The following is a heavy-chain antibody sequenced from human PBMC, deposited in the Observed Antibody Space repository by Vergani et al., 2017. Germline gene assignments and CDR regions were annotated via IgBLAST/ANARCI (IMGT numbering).Heavy chain of an antibody. D-gene: IGHD5-12*01. V-gene: IGHV3-23*04. CDR3: AKANPRNSGYDYLYYYHAMDV. CDR2: ISGSGGST. CDR1: GFTFNEYW. Sequence: EVELVESGGGLVQPGGSLRLSCAASGFTFNEYWMHWARQVPGKGLEWVSGISGSGGSTYYAGSVKGRFTISRDSSKNTLYLQMNSLSAGDTAVYYCAKANPRNSGYDYLYYYHAMDVWGQGTTVTVSS. J-gene: IGHJ6*02.